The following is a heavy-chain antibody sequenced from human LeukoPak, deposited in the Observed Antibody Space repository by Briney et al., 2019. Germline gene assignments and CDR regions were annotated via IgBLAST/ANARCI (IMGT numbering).Heavy chain of an antibody. V-gene: IGHV1-69*05. CDR3: ARGFYGDYEDYFDY. CDR1: GGTFSSYA. D-gene: IGHD4-17*01. Sequence: SVKVSCKASGGTFSSYAISWVRQAPGRGLEWMGGIIPIFGTANYAQKFQGRVTITTDESTSTAYMELSSLRSEDTAVYYCARGFYGDYEDYFDYWGQGTLVTVSS. CDR2: IIPIFGTA. J-gene: IGHJ4*02.